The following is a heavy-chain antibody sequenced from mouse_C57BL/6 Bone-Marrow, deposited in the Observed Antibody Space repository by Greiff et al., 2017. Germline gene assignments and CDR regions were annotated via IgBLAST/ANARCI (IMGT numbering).Heavy chain of an antibody. Sequence: PGPVLVKPGPSVKISCKASGFTFTDYYMHWVKQSHGKSLEWIGLVYPYLGGTSYNQTFKGKATLTVDTSSSTAYLELINMTSEDSAVCYCVYDGCFYYAMDYWGQGTSVTVSS. V-gene: IGHV1-36*01. CDR1: GFTFTDYY. CDR2: VYPYLGGT. J-gene: IGHJ4*01. D-gene: IGHD2-3*01. CDR3: VYDGCFYYAMDY.